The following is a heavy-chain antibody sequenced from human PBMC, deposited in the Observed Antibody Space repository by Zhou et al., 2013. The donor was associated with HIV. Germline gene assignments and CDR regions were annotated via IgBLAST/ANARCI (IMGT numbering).Heavy chain of an antibody. CDR1: VFSFNTYY. V-gene: IGHV1-46*02. J-gene: IGHJ4*02. Sequence: QIQLIQSGPEVKEPGASVKISCRASVFSFNTYYMDWVRQAPGQGLEWMGFVNPAGGNTVAQKFQGRLTMTRDTSTSTDYMELTSLTSEDTAVYFCARPSRSTIAAATDSWGQGTLVIVSS. CDR2: VNPAGGNT. CDR3: ARPSRSTIAAATDS. D-gene: IGHD6-13*01.